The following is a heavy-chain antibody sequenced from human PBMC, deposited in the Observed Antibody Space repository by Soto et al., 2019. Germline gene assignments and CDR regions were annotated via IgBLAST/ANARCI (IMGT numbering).Heavy chain of an antibody. J-gene: IGHJ6*02. CDR1: GYTFTSYG. V-gene: IGHV1-18*01. CDR3: ARAIAVAGPSDFYYYYGMDV. CDR2: ISAYNGNT. Sequence: ASVKVSCKASGYTFTSYGTSWVRQAPGQGLEWMGWISAYNGNTNYAQKLQGRVTMTTDTSTSTAYMELRSLRSDDTAVYYCARAIAVAGPSDFYYYYGMDVWGQGTTVTVS. D-gene: IGHD6-19*01.